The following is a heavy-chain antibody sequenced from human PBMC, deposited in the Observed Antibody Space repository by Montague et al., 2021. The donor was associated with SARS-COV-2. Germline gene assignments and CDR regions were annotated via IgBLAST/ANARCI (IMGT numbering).Heavy chain of an antibody. D-gene: IGHD1-7*01. J-gene: IGHJ5*02. CDR1: GVSISGYTYF. V-gene: IGHV4-39*01. Sequence: SEILSLTCTVSGVSISGYTYFWGWIRQPPGKGLEWIASAYYSGSTYYNPSLKSRVTISVDTSKNQSSLQVSSVTAADSAIYYCARHRVASGWNYFDPWGRGTLVTVSS. CDR3: ARHRVASGWNYFDP. CDR2: AYYSGST.